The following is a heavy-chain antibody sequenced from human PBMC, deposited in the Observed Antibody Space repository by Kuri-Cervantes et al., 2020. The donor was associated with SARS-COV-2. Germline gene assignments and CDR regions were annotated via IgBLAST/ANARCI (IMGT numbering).Heavy chain of an antibody. CDR3: ARGAGNYYYMDV. D-gene: IGHD3-16*01. J-gene: IGHJ6*03. Sequence: GESLKISCVASGFTFSNYVIRWVRQAPGKGLEWVAVIWYDGENEYYAGSVKGRFTISRDNSKNTVSLHMNSLRAEDTAMYYCARGAGNYYYMDVWGKGTTVTVSS. CDR2: IWYDGENE. CDR1: GFTFSNYV. V-gene: IGHV3-33*08.